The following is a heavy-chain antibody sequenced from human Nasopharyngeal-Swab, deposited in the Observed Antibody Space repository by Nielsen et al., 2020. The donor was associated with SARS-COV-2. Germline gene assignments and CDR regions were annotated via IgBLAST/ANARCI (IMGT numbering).Heavy chain of an antibody. CDR3: ATASPHYDILTGYYHNWFDP. D-gene: IGHD3-9*01. Sequence: ASVKVSCKVSGYTLTELSMHWARQAPGKGLEWMGGFDPEDGETIYAQKFQGRVTMTEDTSTDTAYMELSSLRSEDTAVYYCATASPHYDILTGYYHNWFDPWGQGTLVTVSS. J-gene: IGHJ5*02. V-gene: IGHV1-24*01. CDR1: GYTLTELS. CDR2: FDPEDGET.